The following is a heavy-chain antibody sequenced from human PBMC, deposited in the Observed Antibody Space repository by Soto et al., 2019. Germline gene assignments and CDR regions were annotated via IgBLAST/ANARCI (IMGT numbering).Heavy chain of an antibody. CDR2: LSSRGSLI. D-gene: IGHD4-4*01. CDR1: GFTFSDHH. Sequence: QVQLVESGGGLVKPGGTLRLSCAASGFTFSDHHLNWIRQTPGKGLAWLSDLSSRGSLIYYADSVQGRFTISRDNAKKLLYLQLNSLSAEDTAVYYCARTKVTTFYYGMDVWGQGTTVTVTS. J-gene: IGHJ6*02. V-gene: IGHV3-11*01. CDR3: ARTKVTTFYYGMDV.